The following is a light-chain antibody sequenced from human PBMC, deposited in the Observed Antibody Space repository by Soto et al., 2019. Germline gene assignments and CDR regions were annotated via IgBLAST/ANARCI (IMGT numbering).Light chain of an antibody. CDR2: AAS. CDR1: QGVSAY. Sequence: DIQMTQSPSSLSASVGDRVTITCRASQGVSAYLLWYQQRQGRAPKLLIYAASNLLSGVPSRFSGSGSGTEFILNISSLQPDDFATYYCQQYDSYSWTFDQGTKVEMK. CDR3: QQYDSYSWT. J-gene: IGKJ1*01. V-gene: IGKV1-9*01.